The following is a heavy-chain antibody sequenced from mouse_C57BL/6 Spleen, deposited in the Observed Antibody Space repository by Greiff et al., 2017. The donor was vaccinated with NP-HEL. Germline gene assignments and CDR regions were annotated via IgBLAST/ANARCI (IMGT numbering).Heavy chain of an antibody. CDR3: ARYGGSSFDY. CDR2: IDPSDSYP. CDR1: GYTFTSYW. J-gene: IGHJ2*01. D-gene: IGHD1-1*01. V-gene: IGHV1-69*01. Sequence: QVQLQQPGAELVMPGASVKLSCTASGYTFTSYWMHWVKQRPGQGLEWIGEIDPSDSYPNYNQKFKGKSTLPVDKPSSTAYMHLSSLTSEDSAFYDCARYGGSSFDYWGQGTTLTVSS.